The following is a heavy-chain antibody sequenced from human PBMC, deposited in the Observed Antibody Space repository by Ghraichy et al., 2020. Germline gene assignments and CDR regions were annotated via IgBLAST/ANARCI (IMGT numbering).Heavy chain of an antibody. J-gene: IGHJ5*02. CDR2: IYTSGST. V-gene: IGHV4-61*02. Sequence: SLNISCTVSGGSISSGSYYWSWIRQPAGKGLEWIGRIYTSGSTNYNPSLKSRVTMSVDTSKNQFSLKLSSVTAADTAVYYCARVLRYFDWLFDHWGQGTLVTVSS. CDR3: ARVLRYFDWLFDH. D-gene: IGHD3-9*01. CDR1: GGSISSGSYY.